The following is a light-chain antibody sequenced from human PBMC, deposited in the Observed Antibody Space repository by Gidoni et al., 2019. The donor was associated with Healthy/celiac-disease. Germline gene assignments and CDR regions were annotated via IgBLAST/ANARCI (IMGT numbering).Light chain of an antibody. CDR3: QQYGSSPRT. Sequence: IVLTQSPGTLSLSPGERATLSCRASQSVSSSYLAWYQQKPGQAPRLLIYGASSRATGLPDRFSGSGSGTDFTLTISRLEPEDFAVYYCQQYGSSPRTFGQXTKLEIK. J-gene: IGKJ2*01. CDR2: GAS. V-gene: IGKV3-20*01. CDR1: QSVSSSY.